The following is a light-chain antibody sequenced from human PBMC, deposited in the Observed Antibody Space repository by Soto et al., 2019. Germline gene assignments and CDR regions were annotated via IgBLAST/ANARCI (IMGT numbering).Light chain of an antibody. Sequence: DIQMTQSPSTLSASVGDRVTITCRASQSISRWLAWYQQKPGKAPNLLIYDASSLESGVPARFSGSGSGTDFTLTISSLEPEDFAVYYCQQRSNWPRSITFGQGTRLEIK. V-gene: IGKV1-5*01. CDR3: QQRSNWPRSIT. CDR2: DAS. CDR1: QSISRW. J-gene: IGKJ5*01.